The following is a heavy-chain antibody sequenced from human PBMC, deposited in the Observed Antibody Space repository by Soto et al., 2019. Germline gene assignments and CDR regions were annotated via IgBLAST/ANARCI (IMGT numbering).Heavy chain of an antibody. CDR1: GFTFSSYG. V-gene: IGHV3-30*03. D-gene: IGHD3-10*01. J-gene: IGHJ4*02. CDR3: ARDIGRPPRTYYSVAHY. Sequence: GGSLRLSCAASGFTFSSYGMHWVRQAPGKGLEWVALISYDGSQKYYADSVKGRFTISRDNSKNTLSLQVNSLRAEDTAVYYCARDIGRPPRTYYSVAHYWGQGTLVTVSS. CDR2: ISYDGSQK.